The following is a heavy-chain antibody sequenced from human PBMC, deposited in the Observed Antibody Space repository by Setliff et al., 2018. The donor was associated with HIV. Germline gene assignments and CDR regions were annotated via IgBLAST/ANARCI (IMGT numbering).Heavy chain of an antibody. J-gene: IGHJ4*02. CDR2: IYHSGST. V-gene: IGHV4-38-2*01. CDR3: ARHLYFASGSYYNPLFFDY. CDR1: GFSISGGSY. D-gene: IGHD3-10*01. Sequence: SETLSLTCAVSGFSISGGSYWGWIRQPPGKGLEWIASIYHSGSTYYNPSLKSRVTISADTSKRQFSLKLSSVTAADTAVYYCARHLYFASGSYYNPLFFDYWGQGTLVTAPQ.